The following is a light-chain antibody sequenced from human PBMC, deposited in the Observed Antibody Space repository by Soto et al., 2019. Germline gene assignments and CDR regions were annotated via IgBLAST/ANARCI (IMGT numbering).Light chain of an antibody. CDR3: QLHGGPPPVT. Sequence: DIQMTQSPSSLSASVGDTVTITCRASQGISNNLAWYQQKPGKVPRLLIYAASTLQLGVPSRFSGSGSGTDFTLTISSLQPEDVATYYCQLHGGPPPVTFGPGTKVDVK. CDR2: AAS. CDR1: QGISNN. V-gene: IGKV1-27*01. J-gene: IGKJ3*01.